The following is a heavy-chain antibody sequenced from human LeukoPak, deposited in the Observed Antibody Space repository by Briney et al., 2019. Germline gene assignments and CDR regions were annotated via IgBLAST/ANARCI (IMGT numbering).Heavy chain of an antibody. V-gene: IGHV5-51*01. Sequence: GESLKISCKGSGYNFTDYWIGWVRQMPGKGLEWMGIIYPGDSDTRYSPSFQGQVTISADKSISTAYLQWSSLKASDTAMYYCARRTYYYGSGSYYYFDYWGQGTLVTVSS. CDR1: GYNFTDYW. CDR3: ARRTYYYGSGSYYYFDY. D-gene: IGHD3-10*01. J-gene: IGHJ4*02. CDR2: IYPGDSDT.